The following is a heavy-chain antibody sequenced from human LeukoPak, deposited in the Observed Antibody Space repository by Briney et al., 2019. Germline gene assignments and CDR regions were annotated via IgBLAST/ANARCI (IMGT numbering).Heavy chain of an antibody. CDR1: GFTFSSYG. V-gene: IGHV3-30*02. Sequence: GGSLRLSCAASGFTFSSYGMHWVRQAPGKGLEWVAFIRYDGSNKYYADSVKGRFTISRDNSKNSLYLQINSLRDGDTAIYYCATFIIGPTIDYWGQGTLVTVSS. D-gene: IGHD3-10*01. CDR3: ATFIIGPTIDY. CDR2: IRYDGSNK. J-gene: IGHJ4*02.